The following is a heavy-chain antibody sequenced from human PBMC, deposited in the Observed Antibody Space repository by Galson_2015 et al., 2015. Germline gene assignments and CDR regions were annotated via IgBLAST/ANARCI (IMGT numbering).Heavy chain of an antibody. CDR2: INPNSGGT. CDR3: ARDRTTSADAFDI. V-gene: IGHV1-2*04. Sequence: SVKVSCKASGYTFTGYYMHWVRQAPGQGLEWMGWINPNSGGTNYAQKFQGWVTMTRDTSISTAYMELSRLRSDDTAVYYCARDRTTSADAFDIWGQGTMVTVSS. J-gene: IGHJ3*02. CDR1: GYTFTGYY. D-gene: IGHD4-11*01.